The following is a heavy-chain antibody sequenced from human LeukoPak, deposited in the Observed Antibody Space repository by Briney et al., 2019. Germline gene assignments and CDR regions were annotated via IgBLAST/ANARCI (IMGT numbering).Heavy chain of an antibody. CDR1: GYTFTGYG. J-gene: IGHJ3*02. V-gene: IGHV1-18*01. CDR2: ISAYKGYT. CDR3: ARDRPLGYCSSTSCYTVAFDI. Sequence: ASVKISCKASGYTFTGYGISWVRQAPGQGVEWMGWISAYKGYTNYAQKLQGRVTMTTDTSTSTAYMELRSLRSDDTAVYYCARDRPLGYCSSTSCYTVAFDIWGQGTMVTVSS. D-gene: IGHD2-2*02.